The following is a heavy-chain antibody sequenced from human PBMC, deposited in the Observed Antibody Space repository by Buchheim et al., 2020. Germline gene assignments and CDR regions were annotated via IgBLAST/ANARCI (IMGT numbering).Heavy chain of an antibody. CDR1: GFTFSSYA. CDR3: AKGDTALVLYYYMDV. J-gene: IGHJ6*03. D-gene: IGHD5-18*01. Sequence: EVQLLESGGGLVQPGGSLRLSCAASGFTFSSYAMNWVRQAPGKGLEWVSFISGSGGSTNYADSVKGRFTISRNNSKNTLYLQMNSLRAEDTAIYYCAKGDTALVLYYYMDVWGKGTT. V-gene: IGHV3-23*01. CDR2: ISGSGGST.